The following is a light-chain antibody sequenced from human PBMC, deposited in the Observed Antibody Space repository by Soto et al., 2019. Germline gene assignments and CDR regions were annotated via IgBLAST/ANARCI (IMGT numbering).Light chain of an antibody. Sequence: AIRMTQSPSSFSASTGDRVTITCRASQGISSYLAWYQQKPGKAPKLLIYAASTLQSGVPSRFSGSGSGTDFTLTISSLQSEDFSTYYCQQYYSYPQTFGQGTNVDIK. CDR1: QGISSY. J-gene: IGKJ1*01. CDR3: QQYYSYPQT. V-gene: IGKV1-8*01. CDR2: AAS.